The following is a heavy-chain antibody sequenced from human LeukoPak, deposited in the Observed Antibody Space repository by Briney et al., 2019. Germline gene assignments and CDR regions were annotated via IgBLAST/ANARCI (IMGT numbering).Heavy chain of an antibody. D-gene: IGHD3-22*01. CDR1: GFTFDDYA. V-gene: IGHV3-9*01. Sequence: PGGSLRLSCAASGFTFDDYAMHWVRQAPGKGLEWVSGISWNSGSIGYADSVKGRITISRDNAKNSLYLQMNSLRAEDTALYYCAKIPYDSSSFDYWGQGTLVTVSS. CDR3: AKIPYDSSSFDY. CDR2: ISWNSGSI. J-gene: IGHJ4*02.